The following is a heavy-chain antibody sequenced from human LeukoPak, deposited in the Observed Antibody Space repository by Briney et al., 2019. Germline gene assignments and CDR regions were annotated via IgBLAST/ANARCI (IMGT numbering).Heavy chain of an antibody. CDR1: GFTVSSDY. J-gene: IGHJ4*02. V-gene: IGHV3-66*01. CDR2: IYSGGST. D-gene: IGHD5-18*01. CDR3: ARLRGYSYGD. Sequence: GRSLRLSCAASGFTVSSDYMSWVRQAPGKGLEWVSVIYSGGSTYYADSVKGRFTISRDNSKNTLYLQMNSLRAEDTAVYYCARLRGYSYGDWGQGTLVTVSS.